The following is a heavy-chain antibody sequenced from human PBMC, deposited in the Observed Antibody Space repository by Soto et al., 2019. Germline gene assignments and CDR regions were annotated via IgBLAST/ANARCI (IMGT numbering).Heavy chain of an antibody. Sequence: PGGSLRLSCAASGFTFSNAWMSWVRQAPGKGLEWVGRIKSKTDGGTTDYAAPVKGRFTISRDDSKNTLYLQMNSLKTEDTAVYYCTFQGWLYYYYMDVWGKGTTVTVSS. CDR3: TFQGWLYYYYMDV. J-gene: IGHJ6*03. V-gene: IGHV3-15*01. D-gene: IGHD6-19*01. CDR1: GFTFSNAW. CDR2: IKSKTDGGTT.